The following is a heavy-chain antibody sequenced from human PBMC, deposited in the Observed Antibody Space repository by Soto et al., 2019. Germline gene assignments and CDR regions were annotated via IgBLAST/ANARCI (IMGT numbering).Heavy chain of an antibody. Sequence: QITLKESGPTLVKHTQTLTLTCSCSGFSISADAVGVGWFRQPPGKAPEWLAIVYWDDDKRYSPSLKSRLTITKDTSRNHVVLTMTNLDPVDTATYFCAHSRRRPSCRGGNCYHFDSWGQGTLVTVSS. V-gene: IGHV2-5*02. D-gene: IGHD2-15*01. CDR2: VYWDDDK. CDR1: GFSISADAVG. J-gene: IGHJ4*02. CDR3: AHSRRRPSCRGGNCYHFDS.